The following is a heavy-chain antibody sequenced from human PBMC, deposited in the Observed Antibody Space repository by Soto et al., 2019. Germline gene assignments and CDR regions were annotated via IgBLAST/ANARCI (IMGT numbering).Heavy chain of an antibody. V-gene: IGHV5-51*01. CDR3: ARGVIPY. D-gene: IGHD2-21*01. CDR1: GYNFATSW. Sequence: PGESLKISCQGAGYNFATSWIAWVRQMPGKGLEWMGIIYPGDSEARYSPSFQGHVTFSADTSISTAYMELSRLRSDDTAVYYCARGVIPYWGQGTLVTVSS. J-gene: IGHJ4*02. CDR2: IYPGDSEA.